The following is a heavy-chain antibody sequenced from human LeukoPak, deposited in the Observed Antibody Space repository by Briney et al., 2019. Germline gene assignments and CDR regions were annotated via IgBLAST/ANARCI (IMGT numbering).Heavy chain of an antibody. CDR2: IYPGDSRI. J-gene: IGHJ5*02. CDR3: ACRDLSSTWSFP. CDR1: GYSFTSYW. Sequence: GESLKISCKGSGYSFTSYWIGGVRQMPGKGMEWMGVIYPGDSRIRYNPSFQGQVTISVDKSISTAYLQWVSLKASDTAMYYCACRDLSSTWSFPWGQGTLVTVSS. V-gene: IGHV5-51*01. D-gene: IGHD6-13*01.